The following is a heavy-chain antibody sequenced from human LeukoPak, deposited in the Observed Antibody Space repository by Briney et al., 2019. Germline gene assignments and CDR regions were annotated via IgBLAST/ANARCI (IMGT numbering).Heavy chain of an antibody. Sequence: PSETLSLTCTVSGGSISSGGYYWSWIRQPPGKGLEWIGYIYHSGSTYYNPSLKSRVTISVDRSKNQFSLKLSSVTAADTAVYYCARDSTMVRGGYAFDIWGQGTMVTVSS. CDR2: IYHSGST. CDR1: GGSISSGGYY. CDR3: ARDSTMVRGGYAFDI. V-gene: IGHV4-30-2*01. J-gene: IGHJ3*02. D-gene: IGHD3-10*01.